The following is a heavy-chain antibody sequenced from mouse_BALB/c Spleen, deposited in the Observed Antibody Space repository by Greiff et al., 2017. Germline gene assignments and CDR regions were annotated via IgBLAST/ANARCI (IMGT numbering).Heavy chain of an antibody. CDR1: GYAFSSSW. Sequence: QVQLKQSGPELVKPGASVKISCKASGYAFSSSWMNWVKQRPGQGLEWIGRIYPGDGDTNYNGKFKGKATLTADKSSSTAYMQLSSLTSVDSAVYFCAREGLYEGFAYWGQGTLVTVSA. CDR2: IYPGDGDT. CDR3: AREGLYEGFAY. J-gene: IGHJ3*01. D-gene: IGHD1-3*01. V-gene: IGHV1-82*01.